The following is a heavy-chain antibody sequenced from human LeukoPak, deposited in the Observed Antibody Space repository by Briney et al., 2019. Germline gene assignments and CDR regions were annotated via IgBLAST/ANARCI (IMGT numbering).Heavy chain of an antibody. D-gene: IGHD2-15*01. CDR3: VREYSFGPNGMDV. CDR1: RFAFSSKA. Sequence: GGSLRLSCSASRFAFSSKAMHWVRQAPGKGLEYVSAISDSGGSTYYADSVKGRFTISRDNSKNTLCLQMSSLRAENTAVYFCVREYSFGPNGMDVWGQGTTVTVSS. CDR2: ISDSGGST. V-gene: IGHV3-64D*09. J-gene: IGHJ6*02.